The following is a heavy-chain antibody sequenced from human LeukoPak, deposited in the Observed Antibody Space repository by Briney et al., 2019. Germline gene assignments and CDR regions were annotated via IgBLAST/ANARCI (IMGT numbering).Heavy chain of an antibody. V-gene: IGHV4-39*07. Sequence: PSETLSLTCTVSSGSISSSRYYWGWIRQPPGKGLEWIGEINHSGSTNYNPSLKSRVTISVDTSKNQFSLKLSSVTAADTAVYYCARSPSIAARLLYHYMDVWGKGTTVTVSS. CDR2: INHSGST. CDR3: ARSPSIAARLLYHYMDV. CDR1: SGSISSSRYY. D-gene: IGHD6-6*01. J-gene: IGHJ6*03.